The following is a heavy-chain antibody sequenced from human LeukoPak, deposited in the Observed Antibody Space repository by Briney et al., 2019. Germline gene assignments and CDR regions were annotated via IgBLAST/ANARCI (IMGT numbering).Heavy chain of an antibody. Sequence: GGSLRLSCAASGFPFSNYAMTWVRQAPGKGLERVSGISDSGDRTYYADSVKGRFTISRDNSKNMLYLQMNSLRVEDTALYYCAKGLGTSGYHDYWGQGTLVTISS. V-gene: IGHV3-23*01. CDR2: ISDSGDRT. J-gene: IGHJ4*02. D-gene: IGHD3-22*01. CDR1: GFPFSNYA. CDR3: AKGLGTSGYHDY.